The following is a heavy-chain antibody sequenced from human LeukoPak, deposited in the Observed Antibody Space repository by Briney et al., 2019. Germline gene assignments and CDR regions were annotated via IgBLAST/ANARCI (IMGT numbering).Heavy chain of an antibody. CDR3: ARDEWRRFDY. V-gene: IGHV4-61*02. CDR2: IYTSGST. D-gene: IGHD2-8*01. J-gene: IGHJ4*02. Sequence: PSVTLSLTCTVSGGSISSGSYYWSWIRQPAGKGLEWIGRIYTSGSTNYNPSLKSRVTISVDTSKNQFSLKLSSVTAADTAVYYCARDEWRRFDYWGQGTLVTVSS. CDR1: GGSISSGSYY.